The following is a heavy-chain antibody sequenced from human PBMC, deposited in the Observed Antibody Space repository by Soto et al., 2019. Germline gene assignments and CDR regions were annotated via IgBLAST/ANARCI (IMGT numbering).Heavy chain of an antibody. CDR2: VNPNSGNT. CDR1: GYSFNSYD. J-gene: IGHJ5*02. Sequence: QVQLVQSGAEVKQPGASVKVSCKASGYSFNSYDINWVRQASGKGLEWMGWVNPNSGNTGYAQKFQGRVTMTRNTYTRTAYMELSSRTSEATAVYYCARGCSRPSLNWFDPWGQGTLVTVSS. V-gene: IGHV1-8*01. CDR3: ARGCSRPSLNWFDP. D-gene: IGHD2-15*01.